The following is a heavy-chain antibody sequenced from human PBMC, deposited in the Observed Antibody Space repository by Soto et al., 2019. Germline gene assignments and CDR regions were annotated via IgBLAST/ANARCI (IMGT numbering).Heavy chain of an antibody. Sequence: PGGSLRLSCAASGFSVNSHYMSWVRQTPGKGLEWLSIIYGGGGSYYAESVKGRFTISKDSSQNTLYLQVNTLRVEDTAVYFCARGFSYGYIDYWGQGTLVTVSS. V-gene: IGHV3-53*01. CDR3: ARGFSYGYIDY. CDR2: IYGGGGS. CDR1: GFSVNSHY. J-gene: IGHJ4*02. D-gene: IGHD5-18*01.